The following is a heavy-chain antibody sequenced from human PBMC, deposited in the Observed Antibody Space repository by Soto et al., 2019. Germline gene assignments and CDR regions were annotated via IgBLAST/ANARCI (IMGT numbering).Heavy chain of an antibody. J-gene: IGHJ4*02. V-gene: IGHV3-48*01. Sequence: EVQLVESGGGLVQPGGSLRLSCAASGFTFSSYSMNWVRQAPGKGLEWFSYISSSSSTIYYADSVKGRFTISRDNAKNSLYLQMNSLRAEDTAVYYCARANYYGSPGDFDYWDQGTLVTVSS. CDR2: ISSSSSTI. CDR3: ARANYYGSPGDFDY. D-gene: IGHD3-10*01. CDR1: GFTFSSYS.